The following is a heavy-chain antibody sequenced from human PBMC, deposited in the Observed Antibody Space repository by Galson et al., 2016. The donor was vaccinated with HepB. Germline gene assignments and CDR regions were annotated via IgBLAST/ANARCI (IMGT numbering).Heavy chain of an antibody. Sequence: SLRLSCAASGFTFSNAWMSWVRQAPGKGLEWVGHIKSKTDGGTTDYAAPVKGRFSISRDDSKNTLYLQMNSLKTEDTAVYYCTTAFNWNYGSYYYYYYGMDGWGKGTTVTVSS. V-gene: IGHV3-15*01. CDR3: TTAFNWNYGSYYYYYYGMDG. CDR1: GFTFSNAW. J-gene: IGHJ6*04. CDR2: IKSKTDGGTT. D-gene: IGHD1-7*01.